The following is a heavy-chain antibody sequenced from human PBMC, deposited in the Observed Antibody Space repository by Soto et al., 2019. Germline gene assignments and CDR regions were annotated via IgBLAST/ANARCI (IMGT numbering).Heavy chain of an antibody. D-gene: IGHD6-13*01. V-gene: IGHV4-61*01. CDR3: ARWVYAILTYSSSWYFDY. J-gene: IGHJ4*02. CDR2: IYYSGST. CDR1: GGSVSSGSYY. Sequence: PSETLSLTCTVSGGSVSSGSYYWSWIRQPPGKGLEWIGYIYYSGSTNYNPSLKSRVTISVDTSKNQFSLKLSSVTAADTAVYYCARWVYAILTYSSSWYFDYWGQGTLVTVSS.